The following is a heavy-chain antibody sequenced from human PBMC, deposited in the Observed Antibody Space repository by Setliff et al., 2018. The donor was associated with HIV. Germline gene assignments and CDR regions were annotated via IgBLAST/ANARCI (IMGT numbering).Heavy chain of an antibody. CDR3: TRGRTDTAMAHDY. J-gene: IGHJ4*02. CDR1: GDSISRSTYY. CDR2: ISYSGST. V-gene: IGHV4-39*07. D-gene: IGHD5-18*01. Sequence: SETLSLTCTVSGDSISRSTYYWGWIRQPPGKGLEWIGSISYSGSTYYNPSLKSRVTISVDTSKNQFSLKLKFVAAADTAIYYCTRGRTDTAMAHDYWGQGTPVTVSS.